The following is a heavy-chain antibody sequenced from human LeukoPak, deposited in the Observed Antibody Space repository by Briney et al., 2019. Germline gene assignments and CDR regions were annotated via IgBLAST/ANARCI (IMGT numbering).Heavy chain of an antibody. J-gene: IGHJ5*02. V-gene: IGHV4-59*01. Sequence: PSETLSLTCTVSGGSISSYYWSWIPQPPGKGLEWIGYIYYSGSTNYSPALTSRVTISVDTSKIQFSLKLSSVTAADTAVYYCASTTTAEVENWFDPWGQGTLVTVSS. CDR1: GGSISSYY. CDR3: ASTTTAEVENWFDP. D-gene: IGHD4-11*01. CDR2: IYYSGST.